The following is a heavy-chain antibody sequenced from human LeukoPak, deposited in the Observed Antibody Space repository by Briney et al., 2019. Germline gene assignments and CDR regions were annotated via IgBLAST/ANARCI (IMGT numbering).Heavy chain of an antibody. J-gene: IGHJ4*02. CDR1: GDSIMGSY. Sequence: SETLSLTCTVSGDSIMGSYWSWIRQAPGKGLEWIGYIYYSVDTDYNPSLKNRVTISLDTSKKQFSLRLTSVTAADTAVYYCARRRYYDSTGYNPTYYFDYWGQGILVTVSS. V-gene: IGHV4-59*01. D-gene: IGHD3-22*01. CDR2: IYYSVDT. CDR3: ARRRYYDSTGYNPTYYFDY.